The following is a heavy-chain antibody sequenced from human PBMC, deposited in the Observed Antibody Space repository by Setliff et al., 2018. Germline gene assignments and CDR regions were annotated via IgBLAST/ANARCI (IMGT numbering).Heavy chain of an antibody. J-gene: IGHJ6*02. CDR2: INPNSGGT. Sequence: ASVKVSCKASGYTFTGYYMHRVRQAPGQGLEWMGWINPNSGGTNYAQKFQGWVTMTRDTSISTAYMELSRLRSDDTAVYYCSRGPRITIFGVVSLSLYGMDVWGQGTTVTGSS. CDR1: GYTFTGYY. CDR3: SRGPRITIFGVVSLSLYGMDV. V-gene: IGHV1-2*04. D-gene: IGHD3-3*01.